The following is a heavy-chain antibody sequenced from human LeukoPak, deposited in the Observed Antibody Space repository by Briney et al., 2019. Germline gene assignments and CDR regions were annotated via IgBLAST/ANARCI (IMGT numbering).Heavy chain of an antibody. D-gene: IGHD4-11*01. CDR2: IYTSGST. Sequence: PSETLSLTCNVSGGSINSGSYYWSWIRQPAGKGLEWIGRIYTSGSTNYNPSLKSRVTISVDTSKNQFSLKLSSVTAADTAVYYCARDYSEYAWYGAVRYYYYYTDVWGKGTTVTVSS. V-gene: IGHV4-61*02. CDR1: GGSINSGSYY. J-gene: IGHJ6*03. CDR3: ARDYSEYAWYGAVRYYYYYTDV.